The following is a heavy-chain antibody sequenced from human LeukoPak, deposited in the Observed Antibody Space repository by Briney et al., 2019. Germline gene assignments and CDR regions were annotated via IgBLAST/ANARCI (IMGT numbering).Heavy chain of an antibody. V-gene: IGHV4-39*01. CDR2: IYYSGTT. D-gene: IGHD2-2*01. J-gene: IGHJ4*02. Sequence: SETLSLTCTVSGGSISSSSYYWAWIRQPPGKGLEWIGTIYYSGTTNYNPSLKSRVTIPVETSNNQFSLKLTSVTAADTSVYYCARGYCSGTTCLYSSGWYFDYWGQGTLVTVSS. CDR1: GGSISSSSYY. CDR3: ARGYCSGTTCLYSSGWYFDY.